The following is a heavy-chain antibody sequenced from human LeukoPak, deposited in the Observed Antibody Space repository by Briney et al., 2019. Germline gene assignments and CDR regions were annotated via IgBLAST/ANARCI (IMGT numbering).Heavy chain of an antibody. J-gene: IGHJ4*02. CDR3: ARLDYGGDY. CDR2: IIPIFGTA. V-gene: IGHV1-69*05. Sequence: ASVKVSCKASGGTFSSYAISWVRQAPGQGLEWMGGIIPIFGTANYAQKFQGRVTMTRDTSTSTVYMELSSLRSEDTAVYYCARLDYGGDYWGQGTLVTVSS. CDR1: GGTFSSYA. D-gene: IGHD4-23*01.